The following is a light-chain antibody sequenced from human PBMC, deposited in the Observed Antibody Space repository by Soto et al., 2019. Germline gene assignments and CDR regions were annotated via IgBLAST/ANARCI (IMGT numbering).Light chain of an antibody. CDR2: DAS. J-gene: IGKJ5*01. V-gene: IGKV3-11*01. CDR1: QSVSSY. Sequence: EIVLTQSSATLCLPPVERDTLSCRASQSVSSYLAWYQQKPGQAPRLLIYDASNRATGIPARFSGSGSGTDFTLTISSLEPEDFAVYYCQQRSNWPITFGQGTQLEIK. CDR3: QQRSNWPIT.